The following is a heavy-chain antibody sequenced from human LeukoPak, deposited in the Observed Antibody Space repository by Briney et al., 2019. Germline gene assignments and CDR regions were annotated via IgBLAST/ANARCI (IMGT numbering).Heavy chain of an antibody. CDR2: INHSGST. J-gene: IGHJ4*02. CDR1: GGSFSGNY. D-gene: IGHD3-22*01. V-gene: IGHV4-34*01. CDR3: AGKYYYDSGGYYYVDW. Sequence: PSETLSLTCAVYGGSFSGNYWSWIRQPPEKGLEWIGEINHSGSTFYNPSLKSRVTMSLDTSKNQFSLKLSSVTAADTAVYYCAGKYYYDSGGYYYVDWWGQGTLVTVSS.